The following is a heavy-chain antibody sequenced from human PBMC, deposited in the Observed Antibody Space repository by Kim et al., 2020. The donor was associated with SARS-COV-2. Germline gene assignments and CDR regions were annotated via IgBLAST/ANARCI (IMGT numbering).Heavy chain of an antibody. CDR3: ARVEGYSYGFEADY. CDR1: GGSVSSGSYY. J-gene: IGHJ4*02. Sequence: SETLSLTCTVSGGSVSSGSYYWSWIRQPPGKGLEWIGYIYYSGSTNYNPSLKSRVTISVDTSKNQFSLKLSSVTAADTAVYYCARVEGYSYGFEADYWGQGTLVTVSS. D-gene: IGHD5-18*01. V-gene: IGHV4-61*01. CDR2: IYYSGST.